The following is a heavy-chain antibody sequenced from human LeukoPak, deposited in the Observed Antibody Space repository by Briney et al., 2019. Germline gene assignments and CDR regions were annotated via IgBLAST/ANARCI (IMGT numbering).Heavy chain of an antibody. CDR2: ISSSSSYI. V-gene: IGHV3-21*04. Sequence: GGSLRLSCAASGFTFSSYSMNWVRQAPGKGLEWVSSISSSSSYIYYADSVKGRFTISRDNAKNSLYQQMNSLRAEDTAVYYCARSSSSWWNWFDPWGQGTLVTVSS. CDR3: ARSSSSWWNWFDP. D-gene: IGHD6-13*01. CDR1: GFTFSSYS. J-gene: IGHJ5*02.